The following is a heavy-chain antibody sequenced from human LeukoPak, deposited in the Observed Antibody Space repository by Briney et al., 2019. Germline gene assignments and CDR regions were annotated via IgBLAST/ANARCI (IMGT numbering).Heavy chain of an antibody. CDR3: ALPDY. CDR2: ISYDGSNK. Sequence: GRSLRLSCAASGFTFSSYGMHWVRQAPGKGLEWVAVISYDGSNKYYADSVKGRFTISRDNSKNTLYLQMNSLRAEDTAVYYCALPDYWGQGTLVTVSS. J-gene: IGHJ4*02. CDR1: GFTFSSYG. V-gene: IGHV3-30*03.